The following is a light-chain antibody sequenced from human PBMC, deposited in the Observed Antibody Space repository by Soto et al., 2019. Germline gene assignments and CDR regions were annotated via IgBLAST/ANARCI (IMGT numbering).Light chain of an antibody. CDR3: SSSTGGSNPMV. CDR1: SSDVGGYNY. V-gene: IGLV2-14*01. CDR2: EVG. J-gene: IGLJ1*01. Sequence: QSALTQPASVSGSPGQSVTISCTGTSSDVGGYNYVSWYQQHPGKAPLLMIYEVGNRPSGVSTRLSGSKSGSTASLPIFGVLADAEEDYYCSSSTGGSNPMVFGSGTKLTVL.